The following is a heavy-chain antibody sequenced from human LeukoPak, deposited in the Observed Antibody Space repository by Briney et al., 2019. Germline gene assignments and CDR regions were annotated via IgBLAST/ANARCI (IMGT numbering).Heavy chain of an antibody. CDR2: INHSGST. D-gene: IGHD3-10*01. CDR1: GFTVSSNY. Sequence: PGGSLRLSCAASGFTVSSNYMSWVRQPPGKGLEWIGEINHSGSTNYNPSLKSRVTISVDTSKNQFSLKLSSVTAADTAVYYCARSSGVRGVIISIQPWDYYYGMDVWGQGTTVTVSS. CDR3: ARSSGVRGVIISIQPWDYYYGMDV. V-gene: IGHV4-34*01. J-gene: IGHJ6*02.